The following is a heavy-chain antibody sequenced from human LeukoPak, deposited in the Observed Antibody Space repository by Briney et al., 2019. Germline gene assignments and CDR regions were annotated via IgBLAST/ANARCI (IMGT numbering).Heavy chain of an antibody. Sequence: GGSLRLSCGASGFTFNRSWMSWVRQAPGKGLEWLASIKEDGGEKYYVDSLKGRITISRDDAKTSLYLQMNSLRVEDTAVYYCAKYGDYLDSWGQGTVVTVSS. V-gene: IGHV3-7*01. CDR1: GFTFNRSW. J-gene: IGHJ4*02. CDR2: IKEDGGEK. CDR3: AKYGDYLDS. D-gene: IGHD4-17*01.